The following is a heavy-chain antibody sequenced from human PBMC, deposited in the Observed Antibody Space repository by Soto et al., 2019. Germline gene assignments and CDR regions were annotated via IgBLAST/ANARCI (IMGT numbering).Heavy chain of an antibody. CDR3: ARDQSDYYDFWSGPDAFDI. J-gene: IGHJ3*02. CDR1: GFTFSSYS. CDR2: ISSSSSYI. V-gene: IGHV3-21*01. Sequence: VGSLRLSCAASGFTFSSYSMNWVRQAPGKGLEWVSSISSSSSYIYYADSVKGRFTISRDNAKNSLYLQMNSLRAEDTAVYYCARDQSDYYDFWSGPDAFDIWGQGTMVTVSS. D-gene: IGHD3-3*01.